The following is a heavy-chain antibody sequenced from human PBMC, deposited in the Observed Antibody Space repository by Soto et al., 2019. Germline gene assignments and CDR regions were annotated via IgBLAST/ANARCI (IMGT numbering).Heavy chain of an antibody. CDR3: ARGRRSSRTESDY. CDR2: IYYSGST. J-gene: IGHJ4*02. V-gene: IGHV4-31*03. CDR1: GGSISSGGYY. Sequence: SETLSLTCTVSGGSISSGGYYWSWIRQHPGKGLEWIGYIYYSGSTYYNPSLKSRVTISVDTSKNQFSLKLSSVTAADTAVYYCARGRRSSRTESDYWGQGTLVTVSS. D-gene: IGHD6-13*01.